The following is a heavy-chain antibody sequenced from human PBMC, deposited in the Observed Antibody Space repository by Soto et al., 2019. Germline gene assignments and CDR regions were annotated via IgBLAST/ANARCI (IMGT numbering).Heavy chain of an antibody. CDR1: GFTFSSYS. CDR2: ISSSSSYI. CDR3: ARGKVVVVPAAIRYYYYGMDV. J-gene: IGHJ6*02. D-gene: IGHD2-2*01. Sequence: EVQLVESGGGLVKPGGSLRLSCAASGFTFSSYSMNWVRQAPGKGLEWVSSISSSSSYIYYADSVKGRFTISRDNAKNXLXLXXNSLRAEDTAVYYCARGKVVVVPAAIRYYYYGMDVWGQGTTVTVSS. V-gene: IGHV3-21*01.